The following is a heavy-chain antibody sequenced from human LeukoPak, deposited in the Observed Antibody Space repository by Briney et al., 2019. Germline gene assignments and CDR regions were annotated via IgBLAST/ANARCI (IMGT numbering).Heavy chain of an antibody. J-gene: IGHJ5*01. Sequence: PSATLSLTCTVSGASVRTYFWSWIRQPAGKTMEWIGRVYASGTTYYNPSLRSRVALSIDTSKNQFSLSLNSVTAADTAIYYCAKTHCGGGSCDKFDSWGQGILVTVSS. CDR3: AKTHCGGGSCDKFDS. D-gene: IGHD2-21*01. V-gene: IGHV4-4*07. CDR1: GASVRTYF. CDR2: VYASGTT.